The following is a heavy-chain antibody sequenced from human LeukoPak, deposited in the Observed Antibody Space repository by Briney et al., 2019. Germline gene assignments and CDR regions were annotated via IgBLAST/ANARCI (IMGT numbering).Heavy chain of an antibody. D-gene: IGHD2-15*01. Sequence: PSQTLSLTCTVSGGSISSGGYYWSWIRQHPGKGLEWIGYIYYSGSTYYNPSLKSRVTISVDRSKNQFSLKLSSVTAADTAVYYCARGRVVAATNWFDPWGQGTLVTVSS. CDR1: GGSISSGGYY. CDR3: ARGRVVAATNWFDP. J-gene: IGHJ5*02. V-gene: IGHV4-31*03. CDR2: IYYSGST.